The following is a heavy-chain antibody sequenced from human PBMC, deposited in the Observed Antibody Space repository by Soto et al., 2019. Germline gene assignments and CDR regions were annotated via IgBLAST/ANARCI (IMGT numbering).Heavy chain of an antibody. V-gene: IGHV3-21*01. CDR3: ARERRSAVAGDPDAFDI. J-gene: IGHJ3*02. Sequence: GGSLRLSCAASGFTFSSYSMNWVRQAPGKGLEWVSSISSSSSYIYYADSVKGRFTISRDNAKNSLYLQMNSLRAEGTAVYYCARERRSAVAGDPDAFDIWGQGTMVTVSS. CDR2: ISSSSSYI. D-gene: IGHD6-19*01. CDR1: GFTFSSYS.